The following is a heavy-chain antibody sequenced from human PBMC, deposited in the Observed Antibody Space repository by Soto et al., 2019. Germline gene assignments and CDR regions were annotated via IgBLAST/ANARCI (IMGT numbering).Heavy chain of an antibody. CDR3: ARESEDLTSNFDY. V-gene: IGHV3-21*01. J-gene: IGHJ4*02. CDR1: GFTFTRYS. Sequence: GGSLRPSCAASGFTFTRYSMNWVRQAPGKGLEWVSSISSTTNYIYYADSMKGRFTVSRDNAKNSVYLEMNSLSAEDTAVYYCARESEDLTSNFDYWGQGTLVTV. CDR2: ISSTTNYI.